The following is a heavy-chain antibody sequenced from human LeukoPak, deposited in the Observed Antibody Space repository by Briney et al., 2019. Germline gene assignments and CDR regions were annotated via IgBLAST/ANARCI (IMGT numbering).Heavy chain of an antibody. CDR3: AIEYRNYDTTDYYGRWGYFHY. Sequence: ASVKVSCKASGYSFSTYPMNWVRQAPGQGLEWMGWINTNTGNPTYAQVFTGRFVFSLDTSVSTAYLQISSLKAEDTAVYYCAIEYRNYDTTDYYGRWGYFHYWGQGTLVTVSS. CDR1: GYSFSTYP. CDR2: INTNTGNP. V-gene: IGHV7-4-1*02. J-gene: IGHJ4*02. D-gene: IGHD3-22*01.